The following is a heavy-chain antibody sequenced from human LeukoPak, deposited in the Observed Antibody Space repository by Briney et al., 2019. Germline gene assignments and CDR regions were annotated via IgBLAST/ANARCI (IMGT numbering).Heavy chain of an antibody. CDR3: ARDSIRAARPSAFDI. V-gene: IGHV3-7*01. Sequence: GRSLRLSCAASGFTFSSYWMSWVRQAPGKGLEWVANIKQDGSEKYYVDSVKGRFTISRDNAKNSLYLQMNSLRAEDTAVYYCARDSIRAARPSAFDIWGQGTMVTVSS. D-gene: IGHD6-6*01. J-gene: IGHJ3*02. CDR1: GFTFSSYW. CDR2: IKQDGSEK.